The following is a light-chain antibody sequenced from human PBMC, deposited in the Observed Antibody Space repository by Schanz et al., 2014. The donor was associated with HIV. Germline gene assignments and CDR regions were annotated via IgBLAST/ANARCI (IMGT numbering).Light chain of an antibody. CDR2: SNN. CDR1: SSNFGAGYD. V-gene: IGLV1-40*01. J-gene: IGLJ2*01. CDR3: CSYAGSFSVI. Sequence: QSVLTQPPSVSGAPGQSITVPCSGTSSNFGAGYDVHWYQELPGTAPKLLIYSNNNRPSGVPDRFSGSKSGTSASLAITGLQAEDEADYYCCSYAGSFSVIFGGGTKLTVL.